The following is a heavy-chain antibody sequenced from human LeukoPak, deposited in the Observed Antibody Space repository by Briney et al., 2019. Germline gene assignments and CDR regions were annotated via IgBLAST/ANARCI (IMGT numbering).Heavy chain of an antibody. J-gene: IGHJ5*02. D-gene: IGHD2-2*01. V-gene: IGHV3-33*06. Sequence: GGSLRLSCAASGFTLGNHGMHWVRQAPGKGLEWVAIIFSNGVNKYCADSMKGRFTISRDTSKNTLYLQMNSLRAEDTAVYYCAKDGLDQLGNNWFDPWGQGTLVTVSS. CDR1: GFTLGNHG. CDR2: IFSNGVNK. CDR3: AKDGLDQLGNNWFDP.